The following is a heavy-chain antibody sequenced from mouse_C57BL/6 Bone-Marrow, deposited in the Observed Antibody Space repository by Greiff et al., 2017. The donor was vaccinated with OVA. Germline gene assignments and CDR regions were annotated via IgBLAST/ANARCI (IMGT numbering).Heavy chain of an antibody. V-gene: IGHV1-59*01. CDR2: IDPSDSYT. Sequence: QVQLQQPGAELVRPGTSVKLSCKASGYTFTSYWMHWVKQRPGQGLEWIGVIDPSDSYTNYNQKFKGKATLTVDTSSSTAYMQLSSLTSDDSAVYYCALLDDFDYWGQGTTLTVSS. CDR3: ALLDDFDY. J-gene: IGHJ2*01. CDR1: GYTFTSYW.